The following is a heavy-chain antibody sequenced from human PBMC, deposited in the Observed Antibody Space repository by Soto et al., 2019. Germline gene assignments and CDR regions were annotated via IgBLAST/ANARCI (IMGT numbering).Heavy chain of an antibody. CDR2: IDPSDSYT. V-gene: IGHV5-10-1*01. CDR3: ARSREEWLTNYYYYGMDV. CDR1: GYSFTSYW. J-gene: IGHJ6*02. D-gene: IGHD3-3*01. Sequence: PGESLKISCKGSGYSFTSYWISWVRQMPGKGLEWMGRIDPSDSYTNYSPSFQGHVTISADKSISTAYLQWSSLKASDTAMYYCARSREEWLTNYYYYGMDVWGQGTTVTVSS.